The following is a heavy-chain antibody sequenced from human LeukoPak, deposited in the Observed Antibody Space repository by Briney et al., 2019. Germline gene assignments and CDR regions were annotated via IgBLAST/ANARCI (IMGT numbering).Heavy chain of an antibody. CDR2: ISGSGTGT. D-gene: IGHD6-19*01. Sequence: GGSLRLSCAASGFTFSSYSMNWVRQAPGKGLEWVSTISGSGTGTYYADSVKGRFTISRDNSKYTLYLQMNSLRADDTAVYYCAKGGYSSGWRNYFDYWGQGTLVTVSS. CDR1: GFTFSSYS. CDR3: AKGGYSSGWRNYFDY. V-gene: IGHV3-23*01. J-gene: IGHJ4*02.